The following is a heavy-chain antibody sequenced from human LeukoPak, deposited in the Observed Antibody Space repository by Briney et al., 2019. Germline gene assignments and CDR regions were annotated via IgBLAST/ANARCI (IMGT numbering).Heavy chain of an antibody. D-gene: IGHD4-11*01. CDR1: GGSFSGYY. V-gene: IGHV4-34*01. CDR3: ARDLQRSLQVLKTYYYYYYGMDV. Sequence: SETLSLTCAVYGGSFSGYYWSWIRQPPGKGLEWIGEINHSGSTNYNPSLKSRVTILVDTSKNQFSLKLSSVTAADTAVYYCARDLQRSLQVLKTYYYYYYGMDVWGQGTTVTVSS. J-gene: IGHJ6*02. CDR2: INHSGST.